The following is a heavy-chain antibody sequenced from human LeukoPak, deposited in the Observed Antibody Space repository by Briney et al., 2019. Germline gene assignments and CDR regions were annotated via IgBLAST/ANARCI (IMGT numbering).Heavy chain of an antibody. D-gene: IGHD6-13*01. CDR3: ASPIAAAGYDY. J-gene: IGHJ4*02. Sequence: GASVKVSCKASGYTFTSYYMHWVRQAPGQGLEWMGIINPSGGSTSYAQKFQGRVTITRDTSASTAYMELSSLRSEDTAVYYCASPIAAAGYDYWGQGTLVTVSS. CDR1: GYTFTSYY. V-gene: IGHV1-46*01. CDR2: INPSGGST.